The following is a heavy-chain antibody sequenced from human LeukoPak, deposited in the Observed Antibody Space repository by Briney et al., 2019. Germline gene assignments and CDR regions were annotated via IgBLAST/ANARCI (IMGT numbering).Heavy chain of an antibody. CDR3: AKWGDYDVLTGYYVPDY. V-gene: IGHV3-23*01. Sequence: GGSLRLSCAASGFTFSNYAMSCVRQAPGKGLEWVSAILGSGGSTYYADSVKGRFTVSRDNSKSTLYLQMNSPRAEDTALYYCAKWGDYDVLTGYYVPDYWGQGTLVTVSS. D-gene: IGHD3-9*01. J-gene: IGHJ4*02. CDR2: ILGSGGST. CDR1: GFTFSNYA.